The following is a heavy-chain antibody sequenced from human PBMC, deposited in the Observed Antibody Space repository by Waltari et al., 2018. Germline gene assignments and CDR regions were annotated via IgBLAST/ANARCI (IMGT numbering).Heavy chain of an antibody. CDR1: GGSISSYY. CDR3: ARDVGRYDAFDI. D-gene: IGHD3-10*01. Sequence: QVQLQESGSGLVKPSETLSLTCTVSGGSISSYYWSWILQPPGKGLEWIGYIYYSGSTNYNPSLKSRVTISVDTSKNQFSLKLSSVTAADTAVYYCARDVGRYDAFDIWGQGTMVTVSS. J-gene: IGHJ3*02. V-gene: IGHV4-59*01. CDR2: IYYSGST.